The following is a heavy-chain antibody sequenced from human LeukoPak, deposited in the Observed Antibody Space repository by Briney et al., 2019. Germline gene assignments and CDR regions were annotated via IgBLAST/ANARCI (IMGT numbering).Heavy chain of an antibody. D-gene: IGHD4-17*01. J-gene: IGHJ4*02. CDR1: GGSLSGYY. Sequence: KTSETLSLTCAVDGGSLSGYYWSWIRQTPGKGLEWIGEIRRSGNANYNPPLKSRVTLSIDTSKNHFSLNLTSVTAADTAMYYCARRPMPTTMTSPFDYWGPGAQVTVPS. CDR3: ARRPMPTTMTSPFDY. V-gene: IGHV4-34*01. CDR2: IRRSGNA.